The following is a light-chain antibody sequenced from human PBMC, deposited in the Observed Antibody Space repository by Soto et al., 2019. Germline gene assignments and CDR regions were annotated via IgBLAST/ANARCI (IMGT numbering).Light chain of an antibody. CDR1: YSDIGGYKH. Sequence: QSVLTQPASVSASLGQSITISCIGTYSDIGGYKHVSWYQQHPGKAPKLIIYDASSRPSGISNRFSASKSANTASLTISGLQADDETDYYCSSYTSSTSLLIFGAGTKVTVL. CDR3: SSYTSSTSLLI. J-gene: IGLJ1*01. V-gene: IGLV2-14*03. CDR2: DAS.